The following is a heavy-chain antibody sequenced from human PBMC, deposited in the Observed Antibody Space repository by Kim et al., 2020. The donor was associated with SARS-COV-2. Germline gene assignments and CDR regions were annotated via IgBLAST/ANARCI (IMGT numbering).Heavy chain of an antibody. CDR1: GYTFTSYD. J-gene: IGHJ3*02. Sequence: ASVKVSCKASGYTFTSYDINWVRQATGQGLEWMGWMNPNSGNTGYAQKFQGRVTMTRNTSISTAYMELSSLRSEDTAVYYCARDYYDSSGPHDAFDIWGQGTMVTVSS. D-gene: IGHD3-22*01. V-gene: IGHV1-8*01. CDR2: MNPNSGNT. CDR3: ARDYYDSSGPHDAFDI.